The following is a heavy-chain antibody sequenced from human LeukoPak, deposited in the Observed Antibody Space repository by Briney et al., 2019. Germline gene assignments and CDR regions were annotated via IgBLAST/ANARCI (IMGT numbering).Heavy chain of an antibody. CDR3: ARHKQSYYFDY. J-gene: IGHJ4*02. CDR1: GGSINNYY. V-gene: IGHV4-59*08. D-gene: IGHD1/OR15-1a*01. CDR2: IHYSGST. Sequence: SETLSLTCTVSGGSINNYYWSWLRQPPGRGLEWIGSIHYSGSTSYNPSLTSRVTISVDTSKNQFSLKLSSVTAADTAVYYCARHKQSYYFDYWGQGTLVTVSS.